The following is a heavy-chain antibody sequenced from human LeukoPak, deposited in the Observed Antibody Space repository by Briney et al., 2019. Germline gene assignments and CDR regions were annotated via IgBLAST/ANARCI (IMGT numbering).Heavy chain of an antibody. CDR3: ARAIVVVPAAIWYFDL. D-gene: IGHD2-2*01. Sequence: SETPSLTCTVSGGSISSGDYYWSWIRQPPGKGLEWIGYIYYSGSTYYNPSLKSRVTISVDTSKNQFSLKLSSVTAADTAVYYCARAIVVVPAAIWYFDLWGRGTLVTVSS. J-gene: IGHJ2*01. CDR1: GGSISSGDYY. V-gene: IGHV4-30-4*01. CDR2: IYYSGST.